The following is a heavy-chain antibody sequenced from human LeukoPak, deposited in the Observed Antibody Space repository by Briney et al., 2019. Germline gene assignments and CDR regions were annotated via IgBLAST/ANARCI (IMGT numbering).Heavy chain of an antibody. Sequence: SETLSLTCAVYGGSFSGYYWSWIRQPPGKGLEWIGEINHSGSTNYNPSLKSRVTISVDTSKNQFSLKLSSVTAADTAVYYCARDYVRFDPWGQGTLVTVSS. CDR3: ARDYVRFDP. V-gene: IGHV4-34*01. CDR2: INHSGST. J-gene: IGHJ5*02. D-gene: IGHD3-16*01. CDR1: GGSFSGYY.